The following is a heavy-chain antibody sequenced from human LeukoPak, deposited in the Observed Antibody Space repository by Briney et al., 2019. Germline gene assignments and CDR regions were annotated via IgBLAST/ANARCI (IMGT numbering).Heavy chain of an antibody. V-gene: IGHV1-2*06. D-gene: IGHD2-2*01. CDR3: ARDYCSSTSCLFDY. CDR2: INPNSGDT. Sequence: ASVKVSCKASGYTFTSYDINWMRQATGQGLEWMGRINPNSGDTNYAQKFQGRVTMTRDTPISTAYMELSRLRSDDTAVYYCARDYCSSTSCLFDYWGQGTLVTVSS. CDR1: GYTFTSYD. J-gene: IGHJ4*02.